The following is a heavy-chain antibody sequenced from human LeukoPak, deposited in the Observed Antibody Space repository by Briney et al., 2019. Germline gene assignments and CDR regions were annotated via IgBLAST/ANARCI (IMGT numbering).Heavy chain of an antibody. Sequence: SVKVSCKASGGTFNSYAISWVRQAPGQGLEWMGIIIPILGIANYAQKFQGRVTITADKSTSTAYMELSSLRSEDTAVYYCARVGSGYDPTRYYFDYWGQGTLVTVSS. CDR3: ARVGSGYDPTRYYFDY. J-gene: IGHJ4*02. V-gene: IGHV1-69*04. D-gene: IGHD5-12*01. CDR1: GGTFNSYA. CDR2: IIPILGIA.